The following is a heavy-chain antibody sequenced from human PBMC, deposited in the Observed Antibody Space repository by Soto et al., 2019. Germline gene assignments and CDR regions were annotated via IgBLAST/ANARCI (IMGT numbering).Heavy chain of an antibody. CDR2: IYYSGST. V-gene: IGHV4-59*08. Sequence: KTSETLSLTCTVSGGSISSYYWSWIRQPPGKGLEWIGYIYYSGSTNYNPSLKSRVTISVDTSKNQFSLKLSSVTAADTAVYYCARGGYGFFDYWGQGALVTVSS. CDR3: ARGGYGFFDY. J-gene: IGHJ4*01. D-gene: IGHD5-12*01. CDR1: GGSISSYY.